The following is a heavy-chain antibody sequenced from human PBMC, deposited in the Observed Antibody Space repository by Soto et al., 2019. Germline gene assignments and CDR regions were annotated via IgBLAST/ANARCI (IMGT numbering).Heavy chain of an antibody. CDR3: ASTTVDAFDI. CDR1: GFTVSSNY. D-gene: IGHD4-17*01. V-gene: IGHV3-66*01. J-gene: IGHJ3*02. CDR2: IYSGGST. Sequence: GGSLRLSCAASGFTVSSNYMSWVRQAPGKGLEWVSVIYSGGSTYYADSVKGRFTISRDNSKNTLYLQMNGLRAEDTAVYFCASTTVDAFDIWGQGTMVTVS.